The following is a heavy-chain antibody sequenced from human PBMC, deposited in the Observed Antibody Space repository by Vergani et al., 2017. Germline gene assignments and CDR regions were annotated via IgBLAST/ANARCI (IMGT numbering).Heavy chain of an antibody. CDR2: IYYSGST. CDR3: ARVDAGYRSSWSDYYYYYMDV. CDR1: GGSISSYY. D-gene: IGHD6-13*01. V-gene: IGHV4-59*01. J-gene: IGHJ6*03. Sequence: QVQLQESGPGLVKPSETLSLTCTVSGGSISSYYWSWIRQPPGKGLEWIGYIYYSGSTNYNPSLKSRVTISVDTSKNQFSLKLSSVTAADTAVYYCARVDAGYRSSWSDYYYYYMDVWGKGTTVTVSS.